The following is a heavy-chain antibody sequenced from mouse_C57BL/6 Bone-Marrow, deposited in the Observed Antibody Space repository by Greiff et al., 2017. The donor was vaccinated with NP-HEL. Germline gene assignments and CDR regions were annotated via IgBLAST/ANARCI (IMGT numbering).Heavy chain of an antibody. D-gene: IGHD3-2*02. Sequence: VQLQQSGPELVKPGASVKISCKASGYTFTDYYMNWVKQSHGKSLEWIGDINPNNGGTSYNQKFKGKATLTVDKSPSTAYMELRSLTSEDSAVYYCAREAAQAPAWFAYWGQGTLVTVSA. J-gene: IGHJ3*01. CDR2: INPNNGGT. CDR3: AREAAQAPAWFAY. CDR1: GYTFTDYY. V-gene: IGHV1-26*01.